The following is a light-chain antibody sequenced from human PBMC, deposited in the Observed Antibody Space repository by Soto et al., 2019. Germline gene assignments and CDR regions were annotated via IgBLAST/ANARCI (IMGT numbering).Light chain of an antibody. CDR2: GNS. CDR3: QCYDSSLSGYVV. CDR1: SSNIGAGYD. V-gene: IGLV1-40*01. J-gene: IGLJ2*01. Sequence: QSVLTQPPSVSGAPGQRVTISCTGSSSNIGAGYDVHWYQQLPGTAPKLLIYGNSNRPSGVPDRFSVSKSGTSASLAITGLQAEDEADHYCQCYDSSLSGYVVFGGGTKLTVL.